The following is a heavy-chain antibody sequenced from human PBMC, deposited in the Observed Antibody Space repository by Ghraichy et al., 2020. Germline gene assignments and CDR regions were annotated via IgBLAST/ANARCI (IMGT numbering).Heavy chain of an antibody. V-gene: IGHV4-39*01. CDR1: AGSISSSSYY. D-gene: IGHD3-3*01. Sequence: SETLSLTCTVSAGSISSSSYYWVWLRPPPGQGWEGIGSFYYSASAYYNPSLESRVTISVDTSKNQFSLKLSSVTAADTAVYYCARSTAVWGMGVVIPNWFDPWGQGTLVTVSS. CDR2: FYYSASA. CDR3: ARSTAVWGMGVVIPNWFDP. J-gene: IGHJ5*02.